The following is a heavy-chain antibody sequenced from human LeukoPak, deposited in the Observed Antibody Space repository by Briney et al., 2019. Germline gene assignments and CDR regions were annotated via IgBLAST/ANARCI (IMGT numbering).Heavy chain of an antibody. V-gene: IGHV4-34*01. CDR1: GGSFSGYY. CDR3: ARGRGYCSSTSCYHLDV. J-gene: IGHJ6*04. CDR2: INHSGST. Sequence: SETLSLTCAAYGGSFSGYYWSWIRQPPGKGLEWIGEINHSGSTNYNPSLKSRVTISVDTSKNQFSLKLSSVTAADTAVYYCARGRGYCSSTSCYHLDVWGKGTTVTVSS. D-gene: IGHD2-2*01.